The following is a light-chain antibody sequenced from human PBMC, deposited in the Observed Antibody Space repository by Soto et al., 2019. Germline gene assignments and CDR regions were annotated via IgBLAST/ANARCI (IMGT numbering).Light chain of an antibody. V-gene: IGKV1-5*03. CDR1: QSITTW. J-gene: IGKJ4*01. CDR3: QQYNTYPLT. CDR2: KAS. Sequence: DIQMTQSPSTLSASVGERVTITCRASQSITTWLAWYQQKPGKAPKLLIYKASSLEGGVPSRFSGSGSGTEFNITISSLQPDDFATYYCQQYNTYPLTFDGGSKVDIK.